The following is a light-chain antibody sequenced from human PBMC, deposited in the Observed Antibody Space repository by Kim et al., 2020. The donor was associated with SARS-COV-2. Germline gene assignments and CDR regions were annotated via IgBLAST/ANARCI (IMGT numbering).Light chain of an antibody. CDR1: QGIGNH. Sequence: ASVGEGVTITCRASQGIGNHLAWYQQKPGKVPKLLIYAASTLQSGVPSRFSGSRSGTDFTLTISSLQPEDVATYYCQKYDIAPRTFGQGTKVDIK. J-gene: IGKJ1*01. CDR3: QKYDIAPRT. V-gene: IGKV1-27*01. CDR2: AAS.